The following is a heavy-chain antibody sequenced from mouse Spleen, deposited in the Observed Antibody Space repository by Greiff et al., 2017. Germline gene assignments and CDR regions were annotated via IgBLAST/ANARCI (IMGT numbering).Heavy chain of an antibody. D-gene: IGHD2-3*01. V-gene: IGHV3-6*01. J-gene: IGHJ1*01. CDR3: ASHYDGYYVWYFDV. CDR1: GYSITSGYY. Sequence: EVKLQESGPGLVKPSQSLSLTCSVTGYSITSGYYWNWIRQFPGNKLEWMGYISYDGSNNYNPSLKNRISITRDTSKNQFFLKLNSVTTEDTATYYCASHYDGYYVWYFDVWGAGTTVTVSS. CDR2: ISYDGSN.